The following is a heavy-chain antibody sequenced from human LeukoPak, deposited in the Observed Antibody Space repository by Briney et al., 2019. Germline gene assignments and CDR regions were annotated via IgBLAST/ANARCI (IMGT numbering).Heavy chain of an antibody. CDR3: AGGIVVVPAAPPGVYYFDY. CDR1: GYTFTSYG. J-gene: IGHJ4*02. Sequence: ASVKVSCKASGYTFTSYGISWVRQAPGQGLEWMGWISAYNGNTNYAQKLQGRVTMTTDTSTSTAYMELRSLRSDDTAVYYCAGGIVVVPAAPPGVYYFDYWGQGTLVTVSS. V-gene: IGHV1-18*04. CDR2: ISAYNGNT. D-gene: IGHD2-2*01.